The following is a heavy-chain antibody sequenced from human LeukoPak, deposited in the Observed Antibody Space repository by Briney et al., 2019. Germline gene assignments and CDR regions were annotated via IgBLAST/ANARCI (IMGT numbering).Heavy chain of an antibody. V-gene: IGHV1-18*01. CDR2: VNPYNGNT. D-gene: IGHD6-13*01. CDR1: GYTFTSYI. J-gene: IGHJ5*02. Sequence: ASVKVSCKASGYTFTSYIINWVRQAPGQGLEWMGCVNPYNGNTNYPQKVQGRVTMTTDTSTSTAYMELRSLRSDDTAIYYCARDWDIAIANNWFDPWGQGTLVTVSS. CDR3: ARDWDIAIANNWFDP.